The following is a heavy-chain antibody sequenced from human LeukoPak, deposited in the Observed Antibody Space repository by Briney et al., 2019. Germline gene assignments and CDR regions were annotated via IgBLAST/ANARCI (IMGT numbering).Heavy chain of an antibody. D-gene: IGHD6-13*01. V-gene: IGHV3-7*01. Sequence: GGSLRLSCGVSGFTFTDYWMNWVRQAPGKGPEWVASIRQDGSEKTYVDSVKGRFTISRDNTTNSLSLQLNGLRAEDTAVYYCARDGTAAGLYFDLWGQGTLVTVSS. CDR2: IRQDGSEK. CDR3: ARDGTAAGLYFDL. CDR1: GFTFTDYW. J-gene: IGHJ4*01.